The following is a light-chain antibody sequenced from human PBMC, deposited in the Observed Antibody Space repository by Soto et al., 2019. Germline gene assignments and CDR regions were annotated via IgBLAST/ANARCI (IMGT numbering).Light chain of an antibody. V-gene: IGKV3-15*01. CDR1: QSVSSN. CDR2: GAS. J-gene: IGKJ1*01. CDR3: QQNNNWSRT. Sequence: EKVMTQSPATLSVSPGERATLSCRASQSVSSNLAWYQQKPGQAPRLLIYGASTRATGIPARFSGSGSGTEFTLTISSLQSEDFAVYFCQQNNNWSRTFGQGTTV.